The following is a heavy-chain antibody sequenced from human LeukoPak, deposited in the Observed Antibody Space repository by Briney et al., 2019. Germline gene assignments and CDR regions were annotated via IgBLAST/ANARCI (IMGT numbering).Heavy chain of an antibody. CDR1: GGSINSHY. CDR3: VRRDTGWNYFDY. CDR2: IYYTGKI. V-gene: IGHV4-59*08. D-gene: IGHD6-19*01. J-gene: IGHJ4*02. Sequence: SETLSLTCAVSGGSINSHYWGWIRQPPGKGLQWIGDIYYTGKINYNPSLKSRVAITLDTSKDHLSLNLTSVLAADTAIYYCVRRDTGWNYFDYWGQGILVTVSS.